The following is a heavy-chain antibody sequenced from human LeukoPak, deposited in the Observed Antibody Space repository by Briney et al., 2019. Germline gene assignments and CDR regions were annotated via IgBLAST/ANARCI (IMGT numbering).Heavy chain of an antibody. CDR2: IHTSGNT. V-gene: IGHV4-4*07. CDR1: GGSISSYY. J-gene: IGHJ6*02. Sequence: SETLSLTCTVSGGSISSYYWTWIRQPAGKGLEWIGRIHTSGNTNYSPALKSRVTISVDTSKNQFSLKLNSVTAADTAVYYCATRSYYDTSGVYGMDVWGQGTTVTVSS. D-gene: IGHD3-22*01. CDR3: ATRSYYDTSGVYGMDV.